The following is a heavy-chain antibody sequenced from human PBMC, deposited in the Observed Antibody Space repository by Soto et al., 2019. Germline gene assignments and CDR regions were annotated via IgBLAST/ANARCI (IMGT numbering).Heavy chain of an antibody. V-gene: IGHV3-30*18. CDR3: ANSYGGYASYYYYGIDV. J-gene: IGHJ6*02. CDR2: ISYDGSNE. D-gene: IGHD4-17*01. CDR1: GVSVNISV. Sequence: ACSLRVSCAACGVSVNISVMAVVRQAPEKGLGGGGVISYDGSNEYYADSVKGRFTNSRDNSKNTLYLQVNSVRAEDTAVYYCANSYGGYASYYYYGIDVWGQGTTVTVSS.